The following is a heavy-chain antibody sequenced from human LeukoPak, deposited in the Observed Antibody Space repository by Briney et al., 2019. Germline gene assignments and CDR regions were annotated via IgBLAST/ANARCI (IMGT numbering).Heavy chain of an antibody. J-gene: IGHJ4*02. V-gene: IGHV3-48*03. CDR3: ARDVSGYDPNENDYVWGYFDY. Sequence: PGGSLRLSCAASGFTFSSYEMNWVRQAPGKGLEWVSYISSSGSTIYYADSVKGRFTISRDNAKNSLYLQMNSLRAEDTAVYYCARDVSGYDPNENDYVWGYFDYWGQGTLVTVSS. CDR1: GFTFSSYE. CDR2: ISSSGSTI. D-gene: IGHD5-12*01.